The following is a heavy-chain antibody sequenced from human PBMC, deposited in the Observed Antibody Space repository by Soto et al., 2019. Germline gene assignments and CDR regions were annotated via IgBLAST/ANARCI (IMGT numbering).Heavy chain of an antibody. CDR1: GGSISSSNW. CDR3: ATLPPRSVVVLLPIPT. D-gene: IGHD2-21*01. J-gene: IGHJ5*02. Sequence: QVQLHESGPGLVKTSGTLSLTCAVSGGSISSSNWWTWVRQPPGKGLEWIGEIYHSGSTTYSPSLRGRVTIAVDKANNQLSLRLRSVTAADTAVYYCATLPPRSVVVLLPIPTWGQGILVTVSS. V-gene: IGHV4-4*02. CDR2: IYHSGST.